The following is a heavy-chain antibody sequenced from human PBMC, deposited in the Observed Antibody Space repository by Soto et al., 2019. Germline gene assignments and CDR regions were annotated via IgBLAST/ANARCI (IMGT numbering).Heavy chain of an antibody. J-gene: IGHJ4*02. CDR2: IYYSGST. D-gene: IGHD7-27*01. V-gene: IGHV4-59*01. CDR1: GGSISSYY. Sequence: QVQLQESGPGLVKPSETLSLTCTVSGGSISSYYWSWIRQPPGKGLECIGYIYYSGSTNYNPSLKSRVTISVDTSKNQFSLKLSSVTAADTAVYYCARANLGIYDYWGQGTLVTVSS. CDR3: ARANLGIYDY.